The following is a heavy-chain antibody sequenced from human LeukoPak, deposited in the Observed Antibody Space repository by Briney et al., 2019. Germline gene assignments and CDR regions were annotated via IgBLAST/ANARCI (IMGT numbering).Heavy chain of an antibody. J-gene: IGHJ2*01. CDR2: IYYXGST. D-gene: IGHD3-22*01. Sequence: ASETXSLTCTVSGGSISTRXXXXXXIRQXXXXXXXXXXXIYYXGSTYYSPSXXXRXXXXVDTSKNQFSLELSAVTAADTAFYYCARVLYYYDVSGYSFDLWGRGTLVAVSS. V-gene: IGHV4-39*01. CDR3: ARVLYYYDVSGYSFDL. CDR1: GGSISTRXXX.